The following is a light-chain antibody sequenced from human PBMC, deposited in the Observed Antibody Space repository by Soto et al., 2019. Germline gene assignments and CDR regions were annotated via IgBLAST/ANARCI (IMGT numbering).Light chain of an antibody. Sequence: QSALTQPASVSGSPGQSITISCTGTSSDVGGYNYVSWYQQHPGKAPKLMIYDVSNRPSGVSNRFSGSKSGNTASLTISGLPAEDEPHYYCSSYTSSSTLVVFGGGTKLPVL. CDR1: SSDVGGYNY. J-gene: IGLJ2*01. CDR3: SSYTSSSTLVV. V-gene: IGLV2-14*01. CDR2: DVS.